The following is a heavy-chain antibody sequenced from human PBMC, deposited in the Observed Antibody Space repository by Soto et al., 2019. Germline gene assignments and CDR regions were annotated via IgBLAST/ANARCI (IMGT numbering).Heavy chain of an antibody. CDR2: INPDNGDT. V-gene: IGHV1-18*01. Sequence: ASVKVSCKASGYTFNYYGISWVRQAPGQGLEWMGWINPDNGDTKYDQKFQGRVTMTTDTSTSTAYMELRSLRSDDTAVYYCARSQVVTQYNWFDPWGQGSLVTVSS. J-gene: IGHJ5*02. D-gene: IGHD2-15*01. CDR3: ARSQVVTQYNWFDP. CDR1: GYTFNYYG.